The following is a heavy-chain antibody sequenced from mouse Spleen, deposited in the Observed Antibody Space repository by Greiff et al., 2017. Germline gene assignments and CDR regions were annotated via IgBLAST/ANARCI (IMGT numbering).Heavy chain of an antibody. CDR1: GYTFTNYW. CDR3: ARSSSYAMDY. Sequence: VKLVESGAELVRPGTSVKMSCKASGYTFTNYWIGWAKQRPGHGLEWIGDIYPGGGYTNYNEKFKGKATLTADKSSSTAYMQFSSLTSEDSAIYYCARSSSYAMDYWGQGTSVTVSS. D-gene: IGHD1-1*01. V-gene: IGHV1-63*01. J-gene: IGHJ4*01. CDR2: IYPGGGYT.